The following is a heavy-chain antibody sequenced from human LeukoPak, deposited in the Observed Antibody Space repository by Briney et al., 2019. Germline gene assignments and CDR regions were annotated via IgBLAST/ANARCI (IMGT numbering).Heavy chain of an antibody. D-gene: IGHD2-15*01. V-gene: IGHV3-74*01. CDR3: VRGGPSTWS. CDR2: INDDGSDT. CDR1: GFTFKLYW. J-gene: IGHJ5*02. Sequence: GRSLRLSCAASGFTFKLYWMHWVRQVPGKRPVWVSRINDDGSDTIYADSVRGRFTISRDDAKNTVYLQMNNLRAEDTAVYYCVRGGPSTWSWGQETLVTVSS.